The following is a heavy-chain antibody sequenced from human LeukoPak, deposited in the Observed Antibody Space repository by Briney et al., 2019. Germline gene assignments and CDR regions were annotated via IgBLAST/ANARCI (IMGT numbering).Heavy chain of an antibody. V-gene: IGHV2-5*02. CDR1: GFSLSTSGVG. Sequence: ESGPTPVKPTQTLTLTCTFSGFSLSTSGVGVGWIRQPQGKALEWLALIYWDDDKRYSPSLKSRLTITKDTSKNQVVLTMTNMDPVDTDTYYCAHRFFEVAGFDYWGQGTLVTVSS. J-gene: IGHJ4*02. CDR2: IYWDDDK. D-gene: IGHD2-21*01. CDR3: AHRFFEVAGFDY.